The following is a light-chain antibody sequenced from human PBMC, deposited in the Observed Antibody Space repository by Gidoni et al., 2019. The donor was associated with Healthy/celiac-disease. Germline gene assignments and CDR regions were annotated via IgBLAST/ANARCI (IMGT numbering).Light chain of an antibody. V-gene: IGKV1-39*01. CDR3: QQIYSTPWT. J-gene: IGKJ1*01. Sequence: QLIQSPSSLSASVGDRVTITCRASQSISSYLNWYQQKPGKAPKLLIYAASSLQSGVPSRFSGSGSGTDFTLTISSLQPEDFATYYCQQIYSTPWTFGQGTKVEIK. CDR1: QSISSY. CDR2: AAS.